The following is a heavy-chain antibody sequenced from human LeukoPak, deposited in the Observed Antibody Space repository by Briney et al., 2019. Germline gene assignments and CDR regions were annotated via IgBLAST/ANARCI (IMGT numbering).Heavy chain of an antibody. V-gene: IGHV4-61*02. Sequence: SETLSLTCTVSGGSISSGSYYWSWIRQPAGKGLEWIGRIYTSGSTNYNPSLKSRVIISVDTSKNQFSLKLSSVTAADTAVYYCARDRLVYYGSGSYSNWFDPWGQGTLVTVSS. CDR3: ARDRLVYYGSGSYSNWFDP. CDR1: GGSISSGSYY. J-gene: IGHJ5*02. CDR2: IYTSGST. D-gene: IGHD3-10*01.